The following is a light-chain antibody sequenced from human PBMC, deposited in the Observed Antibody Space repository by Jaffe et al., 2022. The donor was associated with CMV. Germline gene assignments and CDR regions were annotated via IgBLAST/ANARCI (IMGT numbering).Light chain of an antibody. V-gene: IGLV2-23*02. CDR2: EVS. Sequence: QSALTQPASVSGSPGQSITIHCTGTSNDIGSHKLVSWYQHHPGKAPKLMIYEVSKRPSGVSYRFSGSKSGNTASLTISGLQPEDEADYYCCSYAGSTALGVFGGGTKLTVL. J-gene: IGLJ2*01. CDR3: CSYAGSTALGV. CDR1: SNDIGSHKL.